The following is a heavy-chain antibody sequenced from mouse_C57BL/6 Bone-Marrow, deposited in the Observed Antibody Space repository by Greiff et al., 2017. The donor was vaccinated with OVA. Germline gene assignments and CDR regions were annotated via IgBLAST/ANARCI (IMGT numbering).Heavy chain of an antibody. Sequence: EVKLMESGGGLVKPGGSLKLSCAASGFTFSSYAMSWVRQTPEKRLEWVATISDGGSYTYYPDNVKGRFTISRDNAKNNLYLQMSHLKSEDTAMYYCARDPSVGSSHYAMDYWGQGTSVTVSS. J-gene: IGHJ4*01. CDR2: ISDGGSYT. CDR3: ARDPSVGSSHYAMDY. CDR1: GFTFSSYA. V-gene: IGHV5-4*01. D-gene: IGHD1-1*01.